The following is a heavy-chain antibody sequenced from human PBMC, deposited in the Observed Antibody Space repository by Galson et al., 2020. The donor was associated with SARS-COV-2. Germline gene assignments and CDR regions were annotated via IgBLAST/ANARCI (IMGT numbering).Heavy chain of an antibody. CDR3: VRALSGTDDY. Sequence: TGGSLRLSCAASGFTFRTSWMHWVRQVAGKGLVWVSHINSDGSTITYADSVKGRFTISRDNAKNTLYLQMTSLRAEDTAVYYCVRALSGTDDYWGQGTRVTVSS. J-gene: IGHJ4*02. D-gene: IGHD1-26*01. V-gene: IGHV3-74*01. CDR2: INSDGSTI. CDR1: GFTFRTSW.